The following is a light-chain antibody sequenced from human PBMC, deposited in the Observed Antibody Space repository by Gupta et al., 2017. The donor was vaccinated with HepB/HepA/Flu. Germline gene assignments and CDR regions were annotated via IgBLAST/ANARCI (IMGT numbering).Light chain of an antibody. CDR2: DAS. V-gene: IGKV1-33*01. Sequence: DIQMTQSPSSLSASVGDRVTITCQASQDISNYLHWYQQKPGKAPKLLIYDASILETGVPSRFSGNGSVIDFSVSISMLQPEDIATNYCGQEDNLPRTFGQGTKLDIK. CDR1: QDISNY. J-gene: IGKJ2*01. CDR3: GQEDNLPRT.